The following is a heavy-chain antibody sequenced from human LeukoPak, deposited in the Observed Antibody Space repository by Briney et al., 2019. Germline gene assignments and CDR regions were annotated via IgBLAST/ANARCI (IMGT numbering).Heavy chain of an antibody. V-gene: IGHV3-21*01. D-gene: IGHD2-21*02. J-gene: IGHJ4*02. CDR1: GGSISSSS. CDR2: ISSSSSYI. Sequence: ETLSLTCTVSGGSISSSSYYWGWIRQPPGKGLEWVSSISSSSSYIYYADSVKGRFTISRDNAKNSLYLQMNSLRAEDTAVYYCARRHKDYGYCGGDCYSLDYWGQGTLVTVSS. CDR3: ARRHKDYGYCGGDCYSLDY.